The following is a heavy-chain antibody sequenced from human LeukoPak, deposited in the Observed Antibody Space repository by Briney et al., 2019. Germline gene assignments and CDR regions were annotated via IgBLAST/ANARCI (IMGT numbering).Heavy chain of an antibody. Sequence: PGGSLRLSCAASGFTFSNYAMIWVRQTPGKGLEWVSAIGDSGANTYYADSVKGRFTISRDNSKNTLYLQMNSLRAEDTAIYSCARQVGPDYWGQATLVTVSS. D-gene: IGHD1-26*01. CDR1: GFTFSNYA. J-gene: IGHJ4*02. CDR2: IGDSGANT. CDR3: ARQVGPDY. V-gene: IGHV3-23*01.